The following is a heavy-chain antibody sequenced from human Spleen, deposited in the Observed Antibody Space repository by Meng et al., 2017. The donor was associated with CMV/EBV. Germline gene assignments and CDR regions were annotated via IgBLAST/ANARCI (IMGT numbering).Heavy chain of an antibody. Sequence: SGAPPSHVDSYWTWIRQPPGKGLEWIGYIYYSGTTYYNPSLKSRITVSLDTSKNQFSLRLSSVTAADTAVYYCARIPLTGTTDYFDPWGQGALVTVSS. CDR1: GAPPSHVDSY. D-gene: IGHD1-7*01. V-gene: IGHV4-30-4*08. J-gene: IGHJ5*02. CDR3: ARIPLTGTTDYFDP. CDR2: IYYSGTT.